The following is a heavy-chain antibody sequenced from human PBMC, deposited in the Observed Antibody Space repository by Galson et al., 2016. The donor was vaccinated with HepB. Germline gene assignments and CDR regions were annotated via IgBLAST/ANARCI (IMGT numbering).Heavy chain of an antibody. CDR2: ISSSGSTI. D-gene: IGHD3-22*01. CDR1: GITFSNYA. Sequence: SLRLSCAVSGITFSNYALNWVRQAPGKGLEWVSYISSSGSTIYYADSVKGRFTISRDNAKNSLYLQMNSLRAEDTAVYYCARVLSSGYYDSSGYYYYYYGMDVWGQGTTVTVSS. J-gene: IGHJ6*02. V-gene: IGHV3-11*01. CDR3: ARVLSSGYYDSSGYYYYYYGMDV.